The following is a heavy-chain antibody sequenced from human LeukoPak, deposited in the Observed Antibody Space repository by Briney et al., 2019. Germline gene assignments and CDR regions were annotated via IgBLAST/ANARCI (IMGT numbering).Heavy chain of an antibody. CDR1: GFTFSSYG. J-gene: IGHJ3*02. CDR2: IYSGGST. V-gene: IGHV3-66*01. CDR3: ARDRTYYHAFDI. D-gene: IGHD1-26*01. Sequence: GRSLRLSCAASGFTFSSYGMHWVRQAPGKGLEWVSVIYSGGSTYYADSVKGRFTISRDNSKNTLYLRMNSLRAEDTAVYYCARDRTYYHAFDIWGQGTMVTVSS.